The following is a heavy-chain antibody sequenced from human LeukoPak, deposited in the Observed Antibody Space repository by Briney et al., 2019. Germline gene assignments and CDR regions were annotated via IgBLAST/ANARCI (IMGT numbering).Heavy chain of an antibody. D-gene: IGHD3-10*01. CDR2: IKSKTDGGTT. V-gene: IGHV3-15*01. J-gene: IGHJ4*02. CDR1: GFTFSSYE. Sequence: GGSLRLSCAASGFTFSSYEMNWVRQAPGKGLEWVGRIKSKTDGGTTDYAAPVKGGFTISRDDSKNTLYLQMNSLKTEDTAVYYCTTDQRGSGSYYYFDYWGQGTLVTVSS. CDR3: TTDQRGSGSYYYFDY.